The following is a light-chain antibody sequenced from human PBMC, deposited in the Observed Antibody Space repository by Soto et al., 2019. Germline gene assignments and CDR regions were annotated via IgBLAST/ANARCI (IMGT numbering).Light chain of an antibody. CDR2: LGS. CDR3: MQALQTPLFT. J-gene: IGKJ3*01. V-gene: IGKV2-28*01. Sequence: DIVMTQSPLSLPVTPGEPASISCRSSQSLLHSNGYNYSDWYLQKPGQSPQLLIYLGSNRASGVPDRFSASGSGTDFTLKISRVEAEDVGVYYCMQALQTPLFTFGPGTKVDIK. CDR1: QSLLHSNGYNY.